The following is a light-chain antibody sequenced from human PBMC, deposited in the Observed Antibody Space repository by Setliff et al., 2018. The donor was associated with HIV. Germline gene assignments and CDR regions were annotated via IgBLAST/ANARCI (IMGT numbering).Light chain of an antibody. Sequence: LTQPPSASGSPGQSVTISCTGTSSDVGGYNYVSWYQHHPGKAPKLIIYEVTKRRSGVPDRFSGSKSGNTASLTVSGLQAEDEADYYCSSYAGSNNLGVFGGGTKGTVL. CDR1: SSDVGGYNY. CDR2: EVT. J-gene: IGLJ2*01. CDR3: SSYAGSNNLGV. V-gene: IGLV2-8*01.